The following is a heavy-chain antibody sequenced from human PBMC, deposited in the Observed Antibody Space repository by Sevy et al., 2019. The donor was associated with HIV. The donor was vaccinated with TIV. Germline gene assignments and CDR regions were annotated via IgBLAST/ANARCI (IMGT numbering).Heavy chain of an antibody. Sequence: GGSLRLSCAASGFTFSSYGMHWVRQAPGKGLEWVAFIRYDGSNKYYADSVKGRFTISRDNSKNTLYLQMNSLRAEDTAVYYCAKDVPLLSDSPGALSWGQRTMVTVSS. CDR1: GFTFSSYG. J-gene: IGHJ3*01. CDR2: IRYDGSNK. CDR3: AKDVPLLSDSPGALS. V-gene: IGHV3-30*02. D-gene: IGHD3-22*01.